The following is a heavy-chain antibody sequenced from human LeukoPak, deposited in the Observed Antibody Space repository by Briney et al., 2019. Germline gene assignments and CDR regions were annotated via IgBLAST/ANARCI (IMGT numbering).Heavy chain of an antibody. CDR2: IGGSNGIT. Sequence: GGSLRLSCAASRFTFSSYAMSWVRQAPGKGLEWVSVIGGSNGITFYVGSVKGRFTISRDNSKNMLYLQMNTLRAEDTAIYYCAKEFRAGGCYGDFWGLGTLVTVSS. V-gene: IGHV3-23*01. CDR1: RFTFSSYA. J-gene: IGHJ4*02. D-gene: IGHD2-15*01. CDR3: AKEFRAGGCYGDF.